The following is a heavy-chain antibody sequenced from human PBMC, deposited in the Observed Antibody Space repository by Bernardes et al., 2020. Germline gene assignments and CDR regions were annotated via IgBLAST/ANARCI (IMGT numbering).Heavy chain of an antibody. J-gene: IGHJ4*02. CDR2: IHDSGAS. CDR3: ARDTRVDSTDQYEDVFDC. CDR1: GGSITPHY. D-gene: IGHD3-22*01. V-gene: IGHV4-59*11. Sequence: SETLSLTCSVSGGSITPHYWSWIRQPPGKGLEWIGYIHDSGASNHNPSLRGRVTISVDTSKNLFSLRLTSVTAADTAIYYCARDTRVDSTDQYEDVFDCWRQGALVTVSS.